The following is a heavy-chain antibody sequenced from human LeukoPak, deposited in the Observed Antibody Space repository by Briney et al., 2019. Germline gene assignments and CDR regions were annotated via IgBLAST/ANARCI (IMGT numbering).Heavy chain of an antibody. Sequence: ASVKVSCKASGYTFTSYYIHWVRQAPGQGLEWMGIINPSGGSTSYAQKFQGRVTMTRDTSTSTVYMELSSLRSEDTAVYYCARVGPVLRFLEWLPEDYYFDYWGQGTLVTVSS. J-gene: IGHJ4*02. CDR3: ARVGPVLRFLEWLPEDYYFDY. CDR2: INPSGGST. CDR1: GYTFTSYY. V-gene: IGHV1-46*01. D-gene: IGHD3-3*01.